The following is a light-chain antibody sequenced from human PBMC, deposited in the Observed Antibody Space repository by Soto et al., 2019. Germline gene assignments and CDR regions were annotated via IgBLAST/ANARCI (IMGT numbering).Light chain of an antibody. CDR1: QSVSSSY. J-gene: IGKJ2*01. V-gene: IGKV3-20*01. CDR3: QQYGSTPHT. Sequence: EVVLTQSPGTLSLSPGQKATLSCRANQSVSSSYLAWYQHKPGQAPRLLMFGAASRATGIPGRFSGSGSGTHCTLVINKLEPEDFAVYYCQQYGSTPHTFGQGTKLEIK. CDR2: GAA.